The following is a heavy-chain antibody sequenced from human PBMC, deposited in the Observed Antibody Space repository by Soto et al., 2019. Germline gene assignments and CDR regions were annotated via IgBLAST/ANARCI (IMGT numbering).Heavy chain of an antibody. D-gene: IGHD4-17*01. Sequence: TSETLSLTCSVSGGSVSDKTYYWSWIRQPPGKRLEWIGYVYYSGTTNYNPSLKSRVTISVDLSKNRFSLRLSSVTTADTALYYCARTTAVPNTLRSRYFFDYWGQRTPVTVSS. CDR2: VYYSGTT. J-gene: IGHJ4*02. CDR1: GGSVSDKTYY. CDR3: ARTTAVPNTLRSRYFFDY. V-gene: IGHV4-61*01.